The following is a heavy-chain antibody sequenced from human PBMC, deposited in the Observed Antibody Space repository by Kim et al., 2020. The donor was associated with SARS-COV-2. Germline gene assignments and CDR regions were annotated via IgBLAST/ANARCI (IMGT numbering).Heavy chain of an antibody. D-gene: IGHD2-15*01. CDR2: ISAYNGNT. J-gene: IGHJ6*02. V-gene: IGHV1-18*04. Sequence: ASVKVSCKASGYTFTSYGISWVRQAPGQGLEGMGWISAYNGNTYYAQKLQGRVTMTTDTSTSTDYMEMRRLSSDDTAVYYCARNGYCSGGSCYSPLRYYYYGMDAWGQGTTLTLSS. CDR1: GYTFTSYG. CDR3: ARNGYCSGGSCYSPLRYYYYGMDA.